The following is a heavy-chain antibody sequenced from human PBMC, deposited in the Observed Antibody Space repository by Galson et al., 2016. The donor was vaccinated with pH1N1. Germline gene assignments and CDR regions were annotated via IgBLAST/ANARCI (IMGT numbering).Heavy chain of an antibody. CDR3: ATGSGNSWFDP. J-gene: IGHJ5*02. V-gene: IGHV1-2*02. CDR2: INPNSGDT. D-gene: IGHD3-10*01. CDR1: GYIFTGNY. Sequence: SVKVSCKASGYIFTGNYMHWVRQAPGQGLEWIGWINPNSGDTKYAQNFQGRVTLTRDTSINTAYMELSSLTSDDTAVYYCATGSGNSWFDPWGQGTLVTVSS.